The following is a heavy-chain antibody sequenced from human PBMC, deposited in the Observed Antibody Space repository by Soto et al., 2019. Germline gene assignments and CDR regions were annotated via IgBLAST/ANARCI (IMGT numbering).Heavy chain of an antibody. Sequence: PSETLSLTCTVSGGSISSYYWSWIRQPPGKGLEWIGYIYYSGSTNYNPSLKCRVTISVDTSKNQFSLKLSSMTAADTAVYYCARDRRKSSSWYWYYFDYWGQGTLVTVSS. CDR1: GGSISSYY. D-gene: IGHD6-13*01. CDR3: ARDRRKSSSWYWYYFDY. J-gene: IGHJ4*02. CDR2: IYYSGST. V-gene: IGHV4-59*01.